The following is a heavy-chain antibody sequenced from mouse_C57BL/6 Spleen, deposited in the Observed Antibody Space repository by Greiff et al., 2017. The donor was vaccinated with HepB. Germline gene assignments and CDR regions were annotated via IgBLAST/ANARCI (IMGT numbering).Heavy chain of an antibody. Sequence: EVQLQESGPELVKPGASVKISCKASGYSFTDYNMNWVKQSNEKSLEWIGVINPNYGTTSYNQKFKGKATLTVDQSSSTAYMQLNSLTSEDSAVYYCARSHYYGSSYPFFDYWGQGTTLTVSS. V-gene: IGHV1-39*01. J-gene: IGHJ2*01. CDR2: INPNYGTT. D-gene: IGHD1-1*01. CDR1: GYSFTDYN. CDR3: ARSHYYGSSYPFFDY.